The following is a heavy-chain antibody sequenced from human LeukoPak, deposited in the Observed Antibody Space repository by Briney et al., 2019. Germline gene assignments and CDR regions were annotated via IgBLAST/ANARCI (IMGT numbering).Heavy chain of an antibody. CDR2: IYSGGST. J-gene: IGHJ4*02. CDR1: GFTVSSNY. V-gene: IGHV3-66*01. D-gene: IGHD6-13*01. Sequence: PGGSLRLSCAASGFTVSSNYMSWVRQAPGKGLEWVSVIYSGGSTYYADSVKGRFTISRDNSKNTLYPQMNSLRAEDTAVHYCAKDQRGIAAAFDYWGQGTLVTVSS. CDR3: AKDQRGIAAAFDY.